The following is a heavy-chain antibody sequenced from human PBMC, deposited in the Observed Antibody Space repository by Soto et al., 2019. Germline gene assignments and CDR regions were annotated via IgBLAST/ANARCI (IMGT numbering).Heavy chain of an antibody. Sequence: GGSLRLSCAASGFTFSSYGMHWVRQAPGKGLEWVAVISYDGSNKYYADSVKGRFTISRDNSKNTLYLQMNSLRAEDTAVYYCAKPTTDSSGYYLVSWGQGTLVTVSS. J-gene: IGHJ4*02. V-gene: IGHV3-30*18. CDR2: ISYDGSNK. D-gene: IGHD3-22*01. CDR3: AKPTTDSSGYYLVS. CDR1: GFTFSSYG.